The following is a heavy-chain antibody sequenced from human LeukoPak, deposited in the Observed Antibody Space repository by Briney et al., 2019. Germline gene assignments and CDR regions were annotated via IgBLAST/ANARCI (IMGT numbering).Heavy chain of an antibody. CDR2: IIPIFGTA. J-gene: IGHJ4*02. D-gene: IGHD5-18*01. Sequence: ASVMVSCKASGGTFSSYAISWVRQAPGRGLEWMGGIIPIFGTANYAQKFQGRVTITADESTSTAYMELSSLRSEDTAVYYCARSYTAMDPGFYWGQGTLVTVSS. V-gene: IGHV1-69*01. CDR3: ARSYTAMDPGFY. CDR1: GGTFSSYA.